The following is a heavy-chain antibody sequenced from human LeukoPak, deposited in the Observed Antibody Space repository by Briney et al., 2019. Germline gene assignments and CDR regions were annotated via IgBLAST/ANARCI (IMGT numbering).Heavy chain of an antibody. J-gene: IGHJ4*02. CDR1: GFTFSSYW. V-gene: IGHV3-7*01. CDR2: VNRDGSET. Sequence: RPGGSLRLSCSASGFTFSSYWMTWVRQAPGKGLEWVANVNRDGSETYYVDSLKGRITNSRDNSKNSLYLQMHSLRAEDTAVYYCARTSGGAYSNAGIDYWGQGTLVTVSS. D-gene: IGHD4-11*01. CDR3: ARTSGGAYSNAGIDY.